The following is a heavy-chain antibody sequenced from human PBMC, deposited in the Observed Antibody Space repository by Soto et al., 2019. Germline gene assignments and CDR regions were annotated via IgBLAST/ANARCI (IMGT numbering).Heavy chain of an antibody. Sequence: SETLSLTCAVSGGYISGGYYWSWIRQHPGKGLEWIGNIYYTGSTHYDPSLKSRITISLDTSKNQISLKLSSVTAADTAVYYCASSPVTGIYYAMDVWGQGTTVTVSS. D-gene: IGHD6-19*01. CDR2: IYYTGST. V-gene: IGHV4-31*11. CDR1: GGYISGGYY. J-gene: IGHJ6*02. CDR3: ASSPVTGIYYAMDV.